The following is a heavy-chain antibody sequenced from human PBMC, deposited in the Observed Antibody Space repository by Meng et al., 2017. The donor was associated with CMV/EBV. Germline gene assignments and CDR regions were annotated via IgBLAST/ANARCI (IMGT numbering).Heavy chain of an antibody. CDR1: GGTFSSYA. Sequence: SVKVSCKASGGTFSSYAISWVRQAPGQGLEWMGGIISIFGTANYAQKFQGRVTITTDEPTSTAYMEPSSLRSEDTAVYYCARDYIQYGYYGMDVWGQGTTVTVSS. CDR3: ARDYIQYGYYGMDV. D-gene: IGHD4-11*01. J-gene: IGHJ6*02. CDR2: IISIFGTA. V-gene: IGHV1-69*05.